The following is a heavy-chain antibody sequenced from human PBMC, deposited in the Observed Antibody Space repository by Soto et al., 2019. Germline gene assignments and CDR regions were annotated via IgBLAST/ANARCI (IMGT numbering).Heavy chain of an antibody. D-gene: IGHD3-9*01. CDR3: ARALRNYDILTGYYLDI. CDR1: GGSISSYY. CDR2: IYYSGST. Sequence: QVQLQESGPGLVKPSETLSLTCTVSGGSISSYYWSWIRQPPGKGLEWIGYIYYSGSTNYNPSLKSRVTISVDTSKNQFSLKLSSVTAADTAVYYCARALRNYDILTGYYLDIWSQGTMVTVSS. J-gene: IGHJ3*02. V-gene: IGHV4-59*01.